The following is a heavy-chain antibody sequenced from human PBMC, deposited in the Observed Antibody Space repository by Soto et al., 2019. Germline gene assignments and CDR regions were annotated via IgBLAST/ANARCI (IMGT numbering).Heavy chain of an antibody. Sequence: QVQLVQSGAEVKKPGASVKVSCKVSGYTLTELSMHWVRQAPGKGLEWMGGFDPEDGETIYAQKFQGRVTMTEDTSTDTAHMELSSLRSEDMAVYYCETDLRLAVASLLGLDSWGQGTLVNVSS. CDR1: GYTLTELS. D-gene: IGHD6-19*01. CDR3: ETDLRLAVASLLGLDS. CDR2: FDPEDGET. J-gene: IGHJ4*02. V-gene: IGHV1-24*01.